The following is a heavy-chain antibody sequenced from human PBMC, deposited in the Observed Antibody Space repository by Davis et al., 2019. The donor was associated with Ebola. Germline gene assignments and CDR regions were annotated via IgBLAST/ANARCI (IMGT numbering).Heavy chain of an antibody. CDR2: MNPNSGNT. CDR3: ARAAGYGDGMDV. D-gene: IGHD6-13*01. CDR1: GYTFTSYG. Sequence: ASVKVSCKASGYTFTSYGINWVRQATGQGLEWMGWMNPNSGNTGYAQKFQGRVTITRNTSISTAYMELSSLRSEDTAVYYCARAAGYGDGMDVWGQGTTVTVSS. V-gene: IGHV1-8*03. J-gene: IGHJ6*02.